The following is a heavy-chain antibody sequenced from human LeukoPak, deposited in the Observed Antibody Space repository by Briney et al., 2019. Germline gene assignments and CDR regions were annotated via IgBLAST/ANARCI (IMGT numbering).Heavy chain of an antibody. Sequence: GGSLRLSCAASGFTFDDYAMHWVRQAPGKGLEWVSGISWNSGSIGYADSVKGRFTISRDKAKNSLYLQMSSLRVEGMALYYCAKDIGAVAGYAFDIWGQGTMVTVSS. D-gene: IGHD6-19*01. J-gene: IGHJ3*02. CDR2: ISWNSGSI. V-gene: IGHV3-9*03. CDR1: GFTFDDYA. CDR3: AKDIGAVAGYAFDI.